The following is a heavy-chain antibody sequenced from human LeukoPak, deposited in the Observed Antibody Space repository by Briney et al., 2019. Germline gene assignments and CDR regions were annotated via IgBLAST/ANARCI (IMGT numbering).Heavy chain of an antibody. Sequence: GGSVKVSCKASGYTFTSYGISWVRQAPGQGLEWMGWISAYNGNTNYAQKLQGRVTMTTDTSTSTAYMELRSLRSDDTAVYYCARDQDIVVVVAATQVYYMDVWGKGTTVTVSS. D-gene: IGHD2-15*01. CDR3: ARDQDIVVVVAATQVYYMDV. V-gene: IGHV1-18*01. J-gene: IGHJ6*03. CDR1: GYTFTSYG. CDR2: ISAYNGNT.